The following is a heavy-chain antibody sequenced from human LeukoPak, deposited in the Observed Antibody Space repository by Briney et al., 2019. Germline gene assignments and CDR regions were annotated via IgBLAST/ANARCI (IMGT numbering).Heavy chain of an antibody. CDR1: GGSFSGDF. CDR3: ARHPNYDILTGPDY. Sequence: SETLSLTCAVYGGSFSGDFWSWIRQPPGKGLEWIGSIYYSGSTYYNPSLKSRVTISVDTSKNQFSLKLSSVTAADTAVYYCARHPNYDILTGPDYWGQGTLVTVSS. CDR2: IYYSGST. D-gene: IGHD3-9*01. J-gene: IGHJ4*02. V-gene: IGHV4-34*01.